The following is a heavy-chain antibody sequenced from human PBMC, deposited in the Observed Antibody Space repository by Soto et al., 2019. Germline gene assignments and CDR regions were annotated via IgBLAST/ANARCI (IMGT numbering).Heavy chain of an antibody. V-gene: IGHV4-59*01. D-gene: IGHD3-10*01. CDR2: IYYSGST. CDR1: GGSISSYY. CDR3: ARGVGDYYYGSGMRWFDP. Sequence: SETLSLTCTVSGGSISSYYWSWIQQPPGKGLEWIGYIYYSGSTNYNPSLKSRVTISVDTSKNQFSLKLSSVTAADTAVYYCARGVGDYYYGSGMRWFDPWGQGTLVTVSS. J-gene: IGHJ5*02.